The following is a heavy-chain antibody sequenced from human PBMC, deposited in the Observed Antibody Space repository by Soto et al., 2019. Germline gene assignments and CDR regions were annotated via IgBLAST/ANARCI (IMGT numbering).Heavy chain of an antibody. D-gene: IGHD6-19*01. V-gene: IGHV4-34*01. CDR3: ARDGAVAGYKYNWSDP. J-gene: IGHJ5*02. CDR1: GGSFSGYY. Sequence: SETLSLTCAVYGGSFSGYYWSWIRQPPGKGLEWIGEINHSGSTNYNPSLKSRVTISVDTSKNQFSLKLSSVTAADTAVYYCARDGAVAGYKYNWSDPWGQGTLVTVSS. CDR2: INHSGST.